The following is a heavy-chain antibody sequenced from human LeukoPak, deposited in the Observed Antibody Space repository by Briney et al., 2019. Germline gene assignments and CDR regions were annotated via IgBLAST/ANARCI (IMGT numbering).Heavy chain of an antibody. V-gene: IGHV4-4*07. D-gene: IGHD2-15*01. CDR1: GGSINNYY. CDR3: ARGRYCSADICSGGDAFDI. J-gene: IGHJ3*02. Sequence: SETLSLTCTVSGGSINNYYWSWIRQPAGKGLEWIGRIYTRGSTNYNPSLKSRVTMSVDTSKNQFSLKLSSVTAADTAVYYCARGRYCSADICSGGDAFDIWGQGTMVSVSS. CDR2: IYTRGST.